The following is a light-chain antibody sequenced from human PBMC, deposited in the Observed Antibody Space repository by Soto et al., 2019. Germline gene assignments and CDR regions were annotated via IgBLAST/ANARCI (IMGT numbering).Light chain of an antibody. CDR3: CSCTTSSTYV. J-gene: IGLJ1*01. V-gene: IGLV2-14*03. CDR2: DVS. Sequence: QSVLTQPASVSGSPGQSITISCTGTSSDIGTYNHVSWYLQLPGKAPKLIIHDVSNRPSGVSDRFSGSKSGNTASLTISGLQAEDEADYSCCSCTTSSTYVFGSGTKVTVL. CDR1: SSDIGTYNH.